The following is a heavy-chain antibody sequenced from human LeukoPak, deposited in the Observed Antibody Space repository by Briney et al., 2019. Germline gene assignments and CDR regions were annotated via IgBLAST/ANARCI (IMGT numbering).Heavy chain of an antibody. Sequence: GGSLRLSCAASGFTFSSYAMPWVRQAPGKGLEWVAVISYDGSNKYYADSVKGRFTISRDNSKNTLYLQMNSLRAEDTAVYYCARSPIAVADPFYFDYWGQGTLVTVSS. CDR2: ISYDGSNK. CDR1: GFTFSSYA. V-gene: IGHV3-30-3*01. CDR3: ARSPIAVADPFYFDY. D-gene: IGHD6-19*01. J-gene: IGHJ4*02.